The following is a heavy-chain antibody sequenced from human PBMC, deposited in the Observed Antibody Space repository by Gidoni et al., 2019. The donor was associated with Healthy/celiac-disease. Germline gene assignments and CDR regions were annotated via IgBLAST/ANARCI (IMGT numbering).Heavy chain of an antibody. Sequence: SEKYYVDSVKGRFTISRDNAKNSLYLQMNSLRAEDTAVYYCAREVVITSPHYYYYGMDVWGQGTTVTVSS. D-gene: IGHD3-22*01. J-gene: IGHJ6*02. V-gene: IGHV3-7*01. CDR2: SEK. CDR3: AREVVITSPHYYYYGMDV.